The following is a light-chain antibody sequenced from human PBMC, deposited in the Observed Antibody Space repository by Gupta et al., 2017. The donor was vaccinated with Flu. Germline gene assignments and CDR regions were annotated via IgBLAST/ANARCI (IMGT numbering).Light chain of an antibody. CDR3: QQYDNLPRVT. V-gene: IGKV1-33*01. J-gene: IGKJ4*01. CDR1: QDISNY. CDR2: DAS. Sequence: DIPMTQSPSSLSASVGDRVTITCQASQDISNYLNWYQQKPGKAPKLLIYDASNLETGVPSRFSGSGSGTDFTFTISSLQPEDIATYYCQQYDNLPRVTFGGGTKVEIK.